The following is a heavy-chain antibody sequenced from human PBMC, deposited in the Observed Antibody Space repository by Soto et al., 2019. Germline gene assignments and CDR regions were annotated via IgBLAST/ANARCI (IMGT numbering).Heavy chain of an antibody. CDR2: ISYDESNK. V-gene: IGHV3-30*18. D-gene: IGHD4-17*01. J-gene: IGHJ3*01. CDR1: GFTFSSYG. Sequence: GGSLRLSCEASGFTFSSYGMHWVRQAPGKGLEWVAVISYDESNKYYGDSVKGRFTISRDNSKNTLYLQMNSLRAEDTAVYYCAKVRITVTSYDAFDVWGQGTMVTVSS. CDR3: AKVRITVTSYDAFDV.